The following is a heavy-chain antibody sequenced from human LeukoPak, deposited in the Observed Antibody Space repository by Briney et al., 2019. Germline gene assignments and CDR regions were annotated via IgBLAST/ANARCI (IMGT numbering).Heavy chain of an antibody. CDR1: GGSFSGYY. V-gene: IGHV4-34*01. CDR3: ARGIYDILTGYFDL. CDR2: INHSGST. D-gene: IGHD3-9*01. Sequence: SETLSLTCAVYGGSFSGYYWSWIRQPPGKGLEWIGEINHSGSTNYNPSLKSRVTISVDTSKNQSSLKLSSVTAADTAVYYCARGIYDILTGYFDLWGRGTLVTVSS. J-gene: IGHJ2*01.